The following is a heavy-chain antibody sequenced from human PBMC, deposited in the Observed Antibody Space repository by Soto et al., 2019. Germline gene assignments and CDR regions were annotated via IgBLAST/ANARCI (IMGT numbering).Heavy chain of an antibody. D-gene: IGHD3-22*01. Sequence: PGGSPRLSCAACGFTVYNAWMDGVRQEPGKGLEWVGRIKSKTDGGTTDYAAPVKGRFTISRDDSKNTLYLQMNSLKTEDTAVYYCTTDPYYYDSSGYSPYFDYWGQGTLVTVSS. CDR3: TTDPYYYDSSGYSPYFDY. J-gene: IGHJ4*02. CDR2: IKSKTDGGTT. CDR1: GFTVYNAW. V-gene: IGHV3-15*07.